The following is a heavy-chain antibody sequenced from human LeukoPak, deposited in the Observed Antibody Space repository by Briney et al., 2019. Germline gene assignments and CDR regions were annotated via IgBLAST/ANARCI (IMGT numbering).Heavy chain of an antibody. CDR3: AREVGYSSGPLDY. Sequence: GGSLRLSCAASGFTFSSYAMHWVRQAPGKGLEWVAVISYDGSNKYYAGSVKGRFTISRDNSKNTLYLQMNSLRAEDTAVYYCAREVGYSSGPLDYWGQGTLVTVSS. CDR1: GFTFSSYA. CDR2: ISYDGSNK. J-gene: IGHJ4*02. D-gene: IGHD6-19*01. V-gene: IGHV3-30-3*01.